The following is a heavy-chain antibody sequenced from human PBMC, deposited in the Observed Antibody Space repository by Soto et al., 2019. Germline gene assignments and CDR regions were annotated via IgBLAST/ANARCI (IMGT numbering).Heavy chain of an antibody. CDR1: GYSFASYG. CDR3: ARPSWDSNGYHAFDI. J-gene: IGHJ3*02. V-gene: IGHV1-18*01. CDR2: INPYTGNT. Sequence: QVVQSGAEVKRPGASVKVSCKASGYSFASYGVNWVRQAPGQGLEWMGWINPYTGNTNYVQKLQGRVTMTTDTSTSTAYMELRSLTSDDTAVYFCARPSWDSNGYHAFDIWGQGTMVTVSS. D-gene: IGHD3-22*01.